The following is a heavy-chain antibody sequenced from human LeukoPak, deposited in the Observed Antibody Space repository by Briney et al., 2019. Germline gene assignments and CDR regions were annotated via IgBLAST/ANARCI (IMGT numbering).Heavy chain of an antibody. CDR1: GFTFSSYS. V-gene: IGHV3-48*01. D-gene: IGHD3-3*01. Sequence: GGSLRLSCAASGFTFSSYSMNWVRQAPGKGLEWVSYISSSSSTIYYADSVKGRFTISRDNAKNSLYLQMNSLRAEDTAVYYCASTRFWSGSSSYYYYMDVWGKGTTVTVSS. CDR2: ISSSSSTI. J-gene: IGHJ6*03. CDR3: ASTRFWSGSSSYYYYMDV.